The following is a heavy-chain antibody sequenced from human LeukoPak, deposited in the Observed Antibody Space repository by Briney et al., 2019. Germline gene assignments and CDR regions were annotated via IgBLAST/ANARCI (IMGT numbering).Heavy chain of an antibody. J-gene: IGHJ4*02. Sequence: GGSLRLSCAASGFTFSSYSMNWVRQAPGKGLDWVSSISSSSSYIYYADSVKGRFTISRDNAKNSLYLQMNSLRAEDTAVYYCARVGGRLYYFDYWGQGTLVTVSS. D-gene: IGHD2-15*01. V-gene: IGHV3-21*01. CDR1: GFTFSSYS. CDR2: ISSSSSYI. CDR3: ARVGGRLYYFDY.